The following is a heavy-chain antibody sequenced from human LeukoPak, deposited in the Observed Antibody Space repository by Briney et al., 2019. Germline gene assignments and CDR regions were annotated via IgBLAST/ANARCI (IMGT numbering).Heavy chain of an antibody. D-gene: IGHD2-21*02. CDR1: GYSISSGYY. Sequence: SETLSLTCAVSGYSISSGYYWGWIRQPPGKGLEWIGSIYHSGITYYNPSLKSRVTISVDTSKNQFSLKLRSVTAADTAVYYCARDPLHIVVVTAKPSNWFHPWGQGTLVTVSS. CDR2: IYHSGIT. V-gene: IGHV4-38-2*02. CDR3: ARDPLHIVVVTAKPSNWFHP. J-gene: IGHJ5*02.